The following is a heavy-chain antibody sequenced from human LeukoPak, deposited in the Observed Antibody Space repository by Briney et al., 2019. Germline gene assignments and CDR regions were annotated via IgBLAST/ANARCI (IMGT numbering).Heavy chain of an antibody. V-gene: IGHV1-3*01. D-gene: IGHD6-19*01. CDR3: ARTQYSSGSDAFDI. J-gene: IGHJ3*02. Sequence: ASVKVSCTASGYTFTSYAMHWVRQASGQRLEWMGWINAGNGNTKYSQKFQGRVTITRDTSASTAYMELSSLRSEDTAVYYCARTQYSSGSDAFDIWGQGTMVTVSS. CDR2: INAGNGNT. CDR1: GYTFTSYA.